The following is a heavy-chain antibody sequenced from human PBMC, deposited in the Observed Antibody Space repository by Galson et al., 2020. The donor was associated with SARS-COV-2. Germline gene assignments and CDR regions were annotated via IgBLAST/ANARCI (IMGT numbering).Heavy chain of an antibody. Sequence: GESLKISCAASGFNVSSHYMSWVRQAPGKGLEWVSVINNGSSTNYADSVKGRFTISRDNSKNTLYLQMNSLRAEDTAVDYCARDYRDIVWGQGTLVTVSS. CDR1: GFNVSSHY. D-gene: IGHD2-15*01. J-gene: IGHJ4*02. V-gene: IGHV3-66*01. CDR3: ARDYRDIV. CDR2: INNGSST.